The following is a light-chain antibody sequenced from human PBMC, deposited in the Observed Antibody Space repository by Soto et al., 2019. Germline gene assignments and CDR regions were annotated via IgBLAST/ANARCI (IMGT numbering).Light chain of an antibody. Sequence: EIVLTQSPATLSLSPGERATLSCGASQTVSSSYLAWYQQKPGLVPRLLIYDASSRATGIPDRFSGSGSGTDFTLTISRLEPEDFAVNYCQQYSTSPTFGGGTKV. CDR1: QTVSSSY. J-gene: IGKJ4*01. CDR3: QQYSTSPT. V-gene: IGKV3D-20*01. CDR2: DAS.